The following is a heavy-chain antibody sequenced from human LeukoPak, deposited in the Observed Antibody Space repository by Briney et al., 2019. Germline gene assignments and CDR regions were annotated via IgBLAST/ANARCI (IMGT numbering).Heavy chain of an antibody. J-gene: IGHJ4*02. D-gene: IGHD4-11*01. Sequence: PPGGSLRLSCVASGFAFSDYAMNWVRQAPGKGLEWVSTFKTKYNQVYYAESVRGRFTISTDNSEKTVYLQMNSLRVEDTALYYCARSVPDYTRFDYWGQGALVTVSS. CDR1: GFAFSDYA. CDR3: ARSVPDYTRFDY. CDR2: FKTKYNQV. V-gene: IGHV3-23*05.